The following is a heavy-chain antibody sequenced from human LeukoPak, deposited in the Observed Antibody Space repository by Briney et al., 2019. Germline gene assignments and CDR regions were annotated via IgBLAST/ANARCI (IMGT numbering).Heavy chain of an antibody. CDR3: ARDSYNWNVDAFDP. D-gene: IGHD1-20*01. CDR2: INHSGST. Sequence: PSETLSLTCAVYGGSFRDYYWSWIRQPPGKGLEWIGEINHSGSTDYNPSLKSRVTISIDKSKNHFSLKLTSVTAADTAIYYCARDSYNWNVDAFDPWGQGTLVTVSS. CDR1: GGSFRDYY. V-gene: IGHV4-34*01. J-gene: IGHJ5*02.